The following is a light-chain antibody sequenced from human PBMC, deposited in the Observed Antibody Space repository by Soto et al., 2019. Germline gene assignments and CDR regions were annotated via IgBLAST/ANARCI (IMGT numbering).Light chain of an antibody. CDR3: RQYGISVPGT. J-gene: IGKJ1*01. CDR1: QSLSSAY. CDR2: GTS. V-gene: IGKV3-20*01. Sequence: EIVLTQSPGTLSLSPGESATLSCRASQSLSSAYLAWYQQKPGQAPRLLIHGTSSSATGISDRFSGSGSGTDFTLPITRLQPEDFVVYYCRQYGISVPGTFGQGTKVEI.